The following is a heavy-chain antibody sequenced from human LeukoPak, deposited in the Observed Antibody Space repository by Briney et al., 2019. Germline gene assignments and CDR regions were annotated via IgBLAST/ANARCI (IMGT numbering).Heavy chain of an antibody. Sequence: GESLKISCQGSGYNFPIYWIGWVRQMPGQGLEWMGIIYPDDSNTIYGPSFQGQVTISADKSINTAYLEWSSLKASDTAIYYCARQGAAGKYYYYYMDVWGKGTTVAVSS. CDR3: ARQGAAGKYYYYYMDV. V-gene: IGHV5-51*01. D-gene: IGHD6-13*01. J-gene: IGHJ6*03. CDR1: GYNFPIYW. CDR2: IYPDDSNT.